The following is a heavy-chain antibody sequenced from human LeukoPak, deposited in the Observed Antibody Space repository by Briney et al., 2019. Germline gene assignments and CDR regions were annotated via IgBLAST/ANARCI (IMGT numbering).Heavy chain of an antibody. CDR1: GFTFSSYV. Sequence: GGSLRLSCAASGFTFSSYVMHWVRQAPGKGLEWVAVISYDGSNKYYADSVKGRFTISRDNSKNTLYLQMNSLRAEDTAVYYCARGFSRSYIDYWGQGTLVTVSS. CDR3: ARGFSRSYIDY. CDR2: ISYDGSNK. V-gene: IGHV3-30-3*01. J-gene: IGHJ4*02. D-gene: IGHD2-2*01.